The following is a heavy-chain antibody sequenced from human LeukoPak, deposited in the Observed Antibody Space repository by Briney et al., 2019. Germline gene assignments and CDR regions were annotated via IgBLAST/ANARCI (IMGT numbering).Heavy chain of an antibody. V-gene: IGHV4-59*08. CDR1: GGSISSYY. J-gene: IGHJ4*02. CDR3: ARQHYYDSSGYYYVPPPFDY. D-gene: IGHD3-22*01. CDR2: IYYSGST. Sequence: SETLSLTCTVSGGSISSYYWSWIRQPPGKGLEWIGYIYYSGSTNYNPSLKSRATISVDTSKNQFSLKLSSVTAAGTAVYYCARQHYYDSSGYYYVPPPFDYWGQGTLVTVSS.